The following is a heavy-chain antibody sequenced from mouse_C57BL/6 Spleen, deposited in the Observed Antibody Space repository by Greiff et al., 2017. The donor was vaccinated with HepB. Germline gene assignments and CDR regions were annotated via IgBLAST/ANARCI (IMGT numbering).Heavy chain of an antibody. Sequence: DVHLVESGPGLAKPSQTLSLTCSVTGYSITSDYWNWIRKFPGNKLEYMGYISYSGSTYYNPSLKSRISITRDTSKNQYYLQLNSVTTEDTATYYCARYTYGSSYCWYFDVWGTGTTVTVSS. CDR3: ARYTYGSSYCWYFDV. CDR2: ISYSGST. J-gene: IGHJ1*03. V-gene: IGHV3-8*01. D-gene: IGHD1-1*01. CDR1: GYSITSDY.